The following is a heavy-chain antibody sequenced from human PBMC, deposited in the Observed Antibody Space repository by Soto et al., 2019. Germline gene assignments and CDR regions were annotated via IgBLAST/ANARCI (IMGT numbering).Heavy chain of an antibody. J-gene: IGHJ4*02. V-gene: IGHV1-18*01. CDR3: ARVDDFWSGYYLGSYFDY. CDR1: GYTFTSYG. Sequence: ASVKVSCKASGYTFTSYGISWVRQAPGQGLEWMGWISAYNGNTNYAQKLQGRVTMTTDTSTSTAYMELRSLRSDDTAVYYCARVDDFWSGYYLGSYFDYWGQGTLVTVSS. CDR2: ISAYNGNT. D-gene: IGHD3-3*01.